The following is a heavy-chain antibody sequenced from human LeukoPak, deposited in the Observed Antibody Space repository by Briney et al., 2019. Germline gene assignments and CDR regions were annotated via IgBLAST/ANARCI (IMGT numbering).Heavy chain of an antibody. CDR3: ARSSSSWYENWFDP. Sequence: PGGSLRLSCAASGFTFSSYWMSWVRQAPGKGLEWVANIKQDGSEKYYVDSVKGRFTISRDNAKNSLYLQMNSLRAEDTAVYYCARSSSSWYENWFDPWGQGTLVTVSS. CDR1: GFTFSSYW. J-gene: IGHJ5*02. CDR2: IKQDGSEK. V-gene: IGHV3-7*03. D-gene: IGHD6-13*01.